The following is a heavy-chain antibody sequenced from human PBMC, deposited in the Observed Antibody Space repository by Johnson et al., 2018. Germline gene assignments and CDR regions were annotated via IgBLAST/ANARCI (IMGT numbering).Heavy chain of an antibody. CDR3: AKDLDGNGAYWPPDAFDI. J-gene: IGHJ3*02. D-gene: IGHD4-17*01. Sequence: QLVESGGGVVQPXRSLRLSCAASGFTFSSYGMHWVRQAPGKGLEWVAVISYDGSNKYYADSVKGRFTISRDNSKNTLYLQMNSLRAEDTAVYYCAKDLDGNGAYWPPDAFDIWGQGTMVTVSS. CDR2: ISYDGSNK. CDR1: GFTFSSYG. V-gene: IGHV3-30*18.